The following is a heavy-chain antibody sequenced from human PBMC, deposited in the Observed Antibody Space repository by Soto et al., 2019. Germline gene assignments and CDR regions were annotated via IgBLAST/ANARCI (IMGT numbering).Heavy chain of an antibody. J-gene: IGHJ5*01. Sequence: PSETLSLTCTVSGVSISSYYWSWFCQPPGKGLEWIGSIYYSGNTYYNPSLKSRVTISVDTSKNQFSLNLSSVTAADTAVYYCARVDSNGGLDSWGQGILVTVSS. V-gene: IGHV4-39*01. CDR3: ARVDSNGGLDS. CDR2: IYYSGNT. CDR1: GVSISSYY. D-gene: IGHD3-22*01.